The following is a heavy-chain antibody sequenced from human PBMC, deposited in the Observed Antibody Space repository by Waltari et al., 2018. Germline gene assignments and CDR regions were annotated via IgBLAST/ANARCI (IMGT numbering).Heavy chain of an antibody. CDR3: SYYYDTSTYSYFDY. V-gene: IGHV4-31*09. CDR1: GGSISSDGYY. D-gene: IGHD3-22*01. J-gene: IGHJ4*02. CDR2: IYHSGST. Sequence: QVQLQESGPGLVKPSQTLSLTCPVSGGSISSDGYYWSWIRQHPGKGLEWIGYIYHSGSTYYNPSLKSRVTISVDRSKNQFSLKLSSVTAADTAVYYCSYYYDTSTYSYFDYWSQGTLVTVSS.